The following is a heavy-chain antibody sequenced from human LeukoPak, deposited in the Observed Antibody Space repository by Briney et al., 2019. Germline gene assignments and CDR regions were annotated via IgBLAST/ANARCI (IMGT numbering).Heavy chain of an antibody. V-gene: IGHV2-5*02. Sequence: SGPTLVKPTQTLTLTCTFSGFSLSTSGVGVGWIRQPPGKALEWLAVIYWDDDKRYSPSLKSRLTITKDTSKNQVVLTMTNMDPVDTATYYCAHSKYYSTEQYFFDYWGQGTLVTVSS. J-gene: IGHJ4*02. D-gene: IGHD3-16*01. CDR2: IYWDDDK. CDR1: GFSLSTSGVG. CDR3: AHSKYYSTEQYFFDY.